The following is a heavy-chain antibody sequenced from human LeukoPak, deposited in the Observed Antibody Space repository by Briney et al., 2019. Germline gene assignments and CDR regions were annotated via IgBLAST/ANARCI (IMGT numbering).Heavy chain of an antibody. CDR2: IKEDGSGK. V-gene: IGHV3-7*01. CDR1: GFTFSSYW. J-gene: IGHJ4*02. CDR3: ARGTSTFDY. Sequence: PGGSLRLSCAASGFTFSSYWMTWVRQAPGKGLECVANIKEDGSGKNYVDSVTGRFTISRDNARNSLYLQMNSLRAEDTAVYYCARGTSTFDYWGQGALVTVS.